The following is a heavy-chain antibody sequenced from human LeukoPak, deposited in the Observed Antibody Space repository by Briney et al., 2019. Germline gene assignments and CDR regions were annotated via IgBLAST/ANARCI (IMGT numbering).Heavy chain of an antibody. V-gene: IGHV4-59*01. Sequence: SETLSLTCTVSGGSISSFYWSWIRQPPGKGLEWIGYIYYSGRTDYNPSLKSRVTISVDTSKHQFSMKLKSVTAADTAVYFCARGRWLPNAFDIWGQGTMVTVFS. CDR3: ARGRWLPNAFDI. CDR1: GGSISSFY. D-gene: IGHD5-24*01. J-gene: IGHJ3*02. CDR2: IYYSGRT.